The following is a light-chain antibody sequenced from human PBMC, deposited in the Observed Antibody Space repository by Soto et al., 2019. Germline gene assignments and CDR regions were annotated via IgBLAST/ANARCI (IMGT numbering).Light chain of an antibody. V-gene: IGLV2-14*01. CDR3: SSYTSSSIWV. CDR1: SSDVGGYNY. J-gene: IGLJ3*02. Sequence: QSALTQPASVSGSPGQSITISCTGTSSDVGGYNYVSWYHQHPGKAPKLMIYDVSNRPSGVSNRFSGSKSGNTASLTISGLQAEDEADYYCSSYTSSSIWVFGGGTKLTVL. CDR2: DVS.